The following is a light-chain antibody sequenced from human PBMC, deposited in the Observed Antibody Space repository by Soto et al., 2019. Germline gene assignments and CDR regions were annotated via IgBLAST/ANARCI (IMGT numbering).Light chain of an antibody. CDR1: QSVSSSY. CDR2: GAS. CDR3: QQYASSPPWT. Sequence: EIVLTQSPGTLSLSPGERATLSCRASQSVSSSYLAWYQQKPGQAPRLLIYGASSRATGIPVRFSGSGSVTDLTLSISRLEPEDFAVYYSQQYASSPPWTVGQGTKVAIK. J-gene: IGKJ1*01. V-gene: IGKV3-20*01.